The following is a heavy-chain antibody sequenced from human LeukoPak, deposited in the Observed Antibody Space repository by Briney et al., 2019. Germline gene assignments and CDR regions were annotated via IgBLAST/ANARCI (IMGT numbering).Heavy chain of an antibody. CDR3: ARLTTVTAVDY. Sequence: SGTLSLTCAVSGGSISSRSYYWGWIRQPPGKGLEWIGSIYYSGSTYYNPSLKSRVTISVDTSKNQFSLKLNSVTAADTAVYYCARLTTVTAVDYWGQGTLVTVSS. J-gene: IGHJ4*02. V-gene: IGHV4-39*01. CDR1: GGSISSRSYY. CDR2: IYYSGST. D-gene: IGHD4-11*01.